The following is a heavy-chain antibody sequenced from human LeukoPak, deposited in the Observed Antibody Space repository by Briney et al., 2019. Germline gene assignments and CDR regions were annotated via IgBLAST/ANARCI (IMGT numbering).Heavy chain of an antibody. V-gene: IGHV4-59*01. J-gene: IGHJ4*02. CDR2: IYYSGST. CDR1: GGSISSYY. D-gene: IGHD5-18*01. Sequence: KPSETLSLTCTVSGGSISSYYWSWIRQPPGKGLEWIGYIYYSGSTNYNPSLKSRVTISVDTSKNQFSLKLSSVTAADTAVYCCARDKEYSYGHFDYWGQGTLVTVSS. CDR3: ARDKEYSYGHFDY.